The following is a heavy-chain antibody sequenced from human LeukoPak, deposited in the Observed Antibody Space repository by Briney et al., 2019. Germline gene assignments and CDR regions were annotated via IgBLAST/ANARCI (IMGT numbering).Heavy chain of an antibody. D-gene: IGHD3-9*01. CDR1: GYSFTSYW. CDR2: IYPGDSDT. J-gene: IGHJ3*02. V-gene: IGHV5-51*01. Sequence: GESLKISCKGSGYSFTSYWIGWVRQMPGKGLEWMGIIYPGDSDTRYSPSFQGQVTISADKSISTAYLQWSSLKASDTAMYYCARLSYDILTGYVPDAFDIWGQGTMVTVSS. CDR3: ARLSYDILTGYVPDAFDI.